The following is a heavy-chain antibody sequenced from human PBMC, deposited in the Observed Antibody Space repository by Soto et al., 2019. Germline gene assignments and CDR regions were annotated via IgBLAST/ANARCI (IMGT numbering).Heavy chain of an antibody. CDR1: GGTFSTCT. V-gene: IGHV1-18*01. CDR3: ARDVRSHDYGHYYYGMDV. CDR2: ISIYNGNT. D-gene: IGHD4-17*01. Sequence: ASVKVSCKASGGTFSTCTFSWVRQAPGQGLEWMGRISIYNGNTNYAQKLQGRVTMTTDTSTSTAYMELRSLRSDDTAVYYCARDVRSHDYGHYYYGMDVWGQGTTVTVSS. J-gene: IGHJ6*02.